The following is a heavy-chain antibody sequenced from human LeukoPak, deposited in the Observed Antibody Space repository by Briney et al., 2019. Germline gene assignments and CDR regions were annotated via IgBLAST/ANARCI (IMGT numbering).Heavy chain of an antibody. V-gene: IGHV3-7*01. D-gene: IGHD3-16*01. CDR3: ARALSHCLDY. CDR1: GFNFSNYW. Sequence: GGSLRLSCVVSGFNFSNYWMNWVRQAPGKGLEWVANIKHDGSEKYYVDSVRGRFSISRDNAKKSLYLQMNSLRAEDTAVYYCARALSHCLDYWGQGTLVTVSS. J-gene: IGHJ4*02. CDR2: IKHDGSEK.